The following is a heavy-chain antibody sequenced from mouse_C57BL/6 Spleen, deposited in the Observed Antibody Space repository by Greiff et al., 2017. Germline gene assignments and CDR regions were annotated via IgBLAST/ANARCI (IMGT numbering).Heavy chain of an antibody. V-gene: IGHV1-55*01. J-gene: IGHJ2*01. CDR1: GYTFTSYW. CDR2: IYPGSGST. D-gene: IGHD1-1*01. Sequence: VQLQQSGAELVKPGASVKMSCKASGYTFTSYWITWVKQRPGQGLEWIGDIYPGSGSTNYNEKFKSKATLTVDTSSSTAYMQLSSLTSEDAAVYYCAREDISTTVVGYVDDWGQGTTLTVSS. CDR3: AREDISTTVVGYVDD.